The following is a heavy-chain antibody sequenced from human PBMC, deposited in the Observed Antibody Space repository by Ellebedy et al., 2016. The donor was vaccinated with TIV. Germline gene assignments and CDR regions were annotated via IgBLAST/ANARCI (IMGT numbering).Heavy chain of an antibody. CDR1: DGSFTGFH. J-gene: IGHJ3*01. CDR3: ERLRGSGTFAFDV. CDR2: VFYDGDT. D-gene: IGHD3-10*01. V-gene: IGHV4-59*08. Sequence: MPSETLSLTCSVSDGSFTGFHWRWFSQSPGEGLEWIGNVFYDGDTDYNPSLDSRVSISIDTSQNHFSMRLNSVTAADTAVYYCERLRGSGTFAFDVWGQGAMVIVSS.